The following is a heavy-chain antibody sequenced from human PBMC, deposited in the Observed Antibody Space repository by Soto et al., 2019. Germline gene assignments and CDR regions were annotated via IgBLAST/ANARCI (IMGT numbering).Heavy chain of an antibody. D-gene: IGHD2-21*02. Sequence: SETLSLTCTVSGGSISSSSYYWGWIRQSPGKWLEWIGSIYYSGSTYYNPSLKSRVTISVDTSKNQFSLKLSSVTAADTAVYYCARWEHIVVVTAIHDAFDIWGQGTMVTV. V-gene: IGHV4-39*01. CDR2: IYYSGST. CDR3: ARWEHIVVVTAIHDAFDI. CDR1: GGSISSSSYY. J-gene: IGHJ3*02.